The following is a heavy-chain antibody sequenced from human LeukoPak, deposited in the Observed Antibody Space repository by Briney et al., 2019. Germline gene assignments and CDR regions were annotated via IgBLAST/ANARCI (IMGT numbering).Heavy chain of an antibody. D-gene: IGHD6-13*01. CDR3: AREPIAGSHDAFDI. CDR1: GFTFSSYS. CDR2: ISSSSSTI. J-gene: IGHJ3*02. V-gene: IGHV3-48*01. Sequence: GGSLRLSRAASGFTFSSYSMNWVRQAPGKGPEWVSYISSSSSTIYYADSVKGRFTISRDNAKNSLYLQMNSLRAEDTAVYYCAREPIAGSHDAFDIWGQGTMVTVSS.